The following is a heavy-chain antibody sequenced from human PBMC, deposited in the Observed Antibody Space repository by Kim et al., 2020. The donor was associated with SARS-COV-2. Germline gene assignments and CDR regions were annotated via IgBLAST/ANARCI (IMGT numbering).Heavy chain of an antibody. J-gene: IGHJ6*02. Sequence: SETLSLTCAVYGGSFSGYYWSWIRQPPGKGLEWIGEINHSGSTNYNPSLKSRVTISVDTSKNQFSLKLSSETAADTAVYYCARRGGITMVRGVRYYYYYGMYVWGQGTTVTVSS. CDR2: INHSGST. V-gene: IGHV4-34*01. CDR1: GGSFSGYY. D-gene: IGHD3-10*01. CDR3: ARRGGITMVRGVRYYYYYGMYV.